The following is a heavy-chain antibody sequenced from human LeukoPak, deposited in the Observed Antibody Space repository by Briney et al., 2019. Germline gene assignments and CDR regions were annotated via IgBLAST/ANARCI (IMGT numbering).Heavy chain of an antibody. V-gene: IGHV3-23*01. CDR1: GFTFSSYA. Sequence: GGSLRLSCAASGFTFSSYAMSWVRQAPGKGLEWVSTISGSGGSTDYADSVKGRFTISRDNSKNTLNLQMNSLRVEDTAVYYCAKDYRFELRIVDYWGQGTLVTVSS. CDR2: ISGSGGST. D-gene: IGHD1-14*01. J-gene: IGHJ4*02. CDR3: AKDYRFELRIVDY.